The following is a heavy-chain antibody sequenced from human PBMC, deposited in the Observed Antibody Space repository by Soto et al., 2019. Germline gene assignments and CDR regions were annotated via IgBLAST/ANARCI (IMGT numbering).Heavy chain of an antibody. D-gene: IGHD2-2*01. Sequence: ASVKVSCKASGYTFTSYDINWVRQATGQGLEWMGWMNPNSGNTGYAQKFQGRVTMTRNTSISTAYMELSSLRSEDTAVYYCARVVQYCSSTSCHGSNWFDPWGQGTLVTVSS. V-gene: IGHV1-8*01. CDR2: MNPNSGNT. J-gene: IGHJ5*02. CDR1: GYTFTSYD. CDR3: ARVVQYCSSTSCHGSNWFDP.